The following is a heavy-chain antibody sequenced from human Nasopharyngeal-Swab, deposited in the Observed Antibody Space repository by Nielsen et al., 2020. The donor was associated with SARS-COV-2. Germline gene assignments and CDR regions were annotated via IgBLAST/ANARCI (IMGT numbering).Heavy chain of an antibody. J-gene: IGHJ6*02. CDR3: ARFVTYGSGSYIYYYGMDV. CDR1: GGSISSGDYY. D-gene: IGHD3-10*01. V-gene: IGHV4-30-4*01. CDR2: IYYSGNT. Sequence: SETLSLTCTVSGGSISSGDYYWSWIRQPPGKGLEWIGYIYYSGNTYYNPSLKSRVTISVDTSKNQFSLKLSSVTAADTAVYYCARFVTYGSGSYIYYYGMDVWGQGTTVTVSS.